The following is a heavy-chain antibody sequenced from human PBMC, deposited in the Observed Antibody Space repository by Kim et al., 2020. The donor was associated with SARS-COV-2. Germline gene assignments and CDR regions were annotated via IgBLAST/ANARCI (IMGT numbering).Heavy chain of an antibody. CDR1: GFTFSSYA. V-gene: IGHV3-30-3*01. D-gene: IGHD4-17*01. CDR3: ARGMVHGDPYYYYYYGMDV. J-gene: IGHJ6*02. CDR2: ISYDGSNK. Sequence: GGSLRLSCAASGFTFSSYAMHWVRQAPGKGLEWVAVISYDGSNKYYADSVKGRFTISRDNSKNTLYLQMNSLRAEDTAVYYCARGMVHGDPYYYYYYGMDVWGQGTTVTVSS.